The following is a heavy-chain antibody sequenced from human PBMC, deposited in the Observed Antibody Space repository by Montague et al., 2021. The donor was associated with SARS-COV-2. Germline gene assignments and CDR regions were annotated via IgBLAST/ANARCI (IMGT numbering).Heavy chain of an antibody. CDR2: TYYRSKWYN. D-gene: IGHD3-22*01. V-gene: IGHV6-1*01. CDR1: GDSVSSNSAA. CDR3: AGELRRIIMIVDIRGFDY. Sequence: CAISGDSVSSNSAAWNWIRQSPSRGLEWLGRTYYRSKWYNDYAXXXKXXXTINPDTSKNQFSPQLNSVTAEDTAVYYCAGELRRIIMIVDIRGFDYWGQGTLVTVSS. J-gene: IGHJ4*02.